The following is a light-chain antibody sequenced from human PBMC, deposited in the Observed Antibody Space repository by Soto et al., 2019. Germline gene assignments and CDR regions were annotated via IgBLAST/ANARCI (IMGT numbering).Light chain of an antibody. CDR3: QQRANWPYT. CDR2: DAS. J-gene: IGKJ2*01. CDR1: QSVNSY. Sequence: EIVLTQSPATLSLSPGERATLSCRASQSVNSYLAWYQQKPGQAPRLLIYDASNRATGIPARFSGSGSETDDTLTISSLEPEDFAVYYCQQRANWPYTFGQGTKLEIK. V-gene: IGKV3-11*01.